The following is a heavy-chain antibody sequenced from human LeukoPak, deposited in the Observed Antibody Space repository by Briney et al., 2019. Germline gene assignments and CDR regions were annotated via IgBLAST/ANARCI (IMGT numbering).Heavy chain of an antibody. V-gene: IGHV3-9*01. J-gene: IGHJ4*02. D-gene: IGHD2-2*01. CDR2: ISWISGTR. CDR3: AKASGGYCSSISCYHFDY. Sequence: GGSLRLSCAASAFTFDDYAMHWARQAPGKGLEWVSSISWISGTRRYADSVKGRFTISRDNAKNSLYLQMNGLRAEDTALYYCAKASGGYCSSISCYHFDYWGQGILVTVSS. CDR1: AFTFDDYA.